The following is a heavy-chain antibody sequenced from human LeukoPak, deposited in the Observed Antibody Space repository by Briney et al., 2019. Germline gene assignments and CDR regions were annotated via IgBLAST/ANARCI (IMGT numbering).Heavy chain of an antibody. J-gene: IGHJ6*02. Sequence: SETLSLTCAVYGGSFSGYYWSWIRQPPGKGLEWIGEINHSGSTNYNPSLKSRVTISVDTSKNQFSLKLSSVTAADTAVYYCARLKLLWFRVFNYYYGMDVWGQGTTVTVSS. V-gene: IGHV4-34*01. D-gene: IGHD3-10*01. CDR1: GGSFSGYY. CDR3: ARLKLLWFRVFNYYYGMDV. CDR2: INHSGST.